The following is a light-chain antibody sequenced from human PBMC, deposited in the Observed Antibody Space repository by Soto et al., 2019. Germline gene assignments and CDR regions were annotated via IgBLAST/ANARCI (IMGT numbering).Light chain of an antibody. CDR3: TSYAGSNNYV. CDR2: EVV. J-gene: IGLJ1*01. CDR1: KSDIGVYDF. Sequence: QSVLTQPPSASGSPGQSVTISCTGTKSDIGVYDFVSWYQHHPGKAPRLIIYEVVQRPSGVPDRFSGSKSGNTASLTVSGLKAADEADYFCTSYAGSNNYVFVSGKKVTVL. V-gene: IGLV2-8*01.